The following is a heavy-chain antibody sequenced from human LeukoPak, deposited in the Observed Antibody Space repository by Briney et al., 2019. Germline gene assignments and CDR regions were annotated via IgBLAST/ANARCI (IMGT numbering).Heavy chain of an antibody. Sequence: SETLSLTCAVYGGSFSGYYWSWIRQPPGKGLEWIGEINHSGSTNYNPPLKSRVTISVDTSKNQFSLKLSSVTAADTAVYYCARGYLRGSTTMDVWGQGTTVTVSS. CDR3: ARGYLRGSTTMDV. J-gene: IGHJ6*02. D-gene: IGHD2-2*01. CDR1: GGSFSGYY. CDR2: INHSGST. V-gene: IGHV4-34*01.